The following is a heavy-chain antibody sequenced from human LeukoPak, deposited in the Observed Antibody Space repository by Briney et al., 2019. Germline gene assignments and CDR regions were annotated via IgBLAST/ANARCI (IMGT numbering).Heavy chain of an antibody. Sequence: GGSLRLSCAASGFTFSSYAMSWVRQAPGKGLEWVSAISGSGGSTYYADSVKGRFTISRDNSKNTLYLQMNSLRAEDTAVYYCAKEGIGYCSSTSCLRNLDYWGQGTLVTVSS. CDR3: AKEGIGYCSSTSCLRNLDY. CDR1: GFTFSSYA. CDR2: ISGSGGST. V-gene: IGHV3-23*01. D-gene: IGHD2-2*01. J-gene: IGHJ4*02.